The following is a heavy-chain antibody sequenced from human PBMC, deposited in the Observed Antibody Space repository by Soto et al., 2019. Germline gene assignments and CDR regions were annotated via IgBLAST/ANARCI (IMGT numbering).Heavy chain of an antibody. V-gene: IGHV3-30*14. J-gene: IGHJ3*02. CDR1: GFTFGAYT. Sequence: QMYLVESGGGVVQPGRSLRLSCAASGFTFGAYTMHWVRQAPGKGLEWVAAISYDGNSERYTDPVKGRFTVSRDNPSDTLYLQMNSLRVEGTAVYYCARDGYSGRSDGFDIWGQGTMVTVSS. D-gene: IGHD5-12*01. CDR3: ARDGYSGRSDGFDI. CDR2: ISYDGNSE.